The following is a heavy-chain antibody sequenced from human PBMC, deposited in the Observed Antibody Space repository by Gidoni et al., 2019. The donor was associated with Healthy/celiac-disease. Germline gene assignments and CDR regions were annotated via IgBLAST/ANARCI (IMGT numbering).Heavy chain of an antibody. V-gene: IGHV3-21*01. D-gene: IGHD3-22*01. CDR3: ARDEGAYYYDSSGYLDY. CDR1: GFTFSSYS. Sequence: EVQLVESGGGLVKPGGSLRLSCAASGFTFSSYSMNWVRQAPGKGLEWVSSISSSSSYIYYADSVKGRFTISRDNAKNSLYLQMNSLRAEDTAVYYCARDEGAYYYDSSGYLDYWGQGTLVTVSS. CDR2: ISSSSSYI. J-gene: IGHJ4*02.